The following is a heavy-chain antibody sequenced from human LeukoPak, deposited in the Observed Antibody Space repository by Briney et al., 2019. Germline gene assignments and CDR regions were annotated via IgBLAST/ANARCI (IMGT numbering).Heavy chain of an antibody. V-gene: IGHV3-30-3*01. Sequence: GRSLRLSCAASGFTFSSYAMHWVRQAPGKGLEWVAVISYDGSNKYYADSVKGRFTISRDNSKNTLYLQMNSLRAEDTAVYYCARESGSSWYSGPDYWGQGTLVTVSS. J-gene: IGHJ4*02. CDR3: ARESGSSWYSGPDY. D-gene: IGHD6-13*01. CDR2: ISYDGSNK. CDR1: GFTFSSYA.